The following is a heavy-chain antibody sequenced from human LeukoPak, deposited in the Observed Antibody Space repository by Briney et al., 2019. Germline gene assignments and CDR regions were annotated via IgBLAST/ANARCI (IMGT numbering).Heavy chain of an antibody. CDR1: GFTFSSYG. V-gene: IGHV3-23*01. Sequence: QPGGTLRLSCAASGFTFSSYGMSWVRQAPGKGLEWVSAISGSGGSTYYADSVKGRFTISRDNSKNTLYLQMNSLRAEDTAVYYCAKAGGSYYIQRHMDVWGKGTTVTVSS. J-gene: IGHJ6*03. D-gene: IGHD1-26*01. CDR2: ISGSGGST. CDR3: AKAGGSYYIQRHMDV.